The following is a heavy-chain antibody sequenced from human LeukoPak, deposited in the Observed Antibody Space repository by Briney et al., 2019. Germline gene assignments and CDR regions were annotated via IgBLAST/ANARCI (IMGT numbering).Heavy chain of an antibody. Sequence: PSETLSLTCAVYGGSFSGYYWSWIRQPPGKGLEWIGEINHSGSTNYNPPLKSRVTISVDTSKNQFSLKLSSVTAADTAVYYCAGFHSSVTRDYWGQGTLVTVSS. CDR1: GGSFSGYY. J-gene: IGHJ4*02. CDR2: INHSGST. D-gene: IGHD4-17*01. V-gene: IGHV4-34*01. CDR3: AGFHSSVTRDY.